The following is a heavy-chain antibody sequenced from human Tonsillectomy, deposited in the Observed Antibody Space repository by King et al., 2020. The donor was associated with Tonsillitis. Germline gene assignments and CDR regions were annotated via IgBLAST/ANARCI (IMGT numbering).Heavy chain of an antibody. J-gene: IGHJ3*01. V-gene: IGHV3-74*01. D-gene: IGHD3-16*01. CDR1: GFTFSSYW. Sequence: VQLVESGGGLVQPGGSLRLSCAASGFTFSSYWMHWVRQAPGKGLVWVLRVNRVGGKTDYADSVKGRFTISRDNAKNTVFLQMNSLRAEDTAVYYCASSIGAFDLWGQGTMVTVSS. CDR2: VNRVGGKT. CDR3: ASSIGAFDL.